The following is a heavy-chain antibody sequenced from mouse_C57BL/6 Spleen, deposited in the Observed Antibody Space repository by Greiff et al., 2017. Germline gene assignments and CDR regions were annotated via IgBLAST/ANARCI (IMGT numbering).Heavy chain of an antibody. Sequence: VQLQQPGTELVKPGASVQLSCKASGYTFTSYWMHWVKQRPGQGLEWIGTINPSNGGTNYNEKFKSKATLTVDKSSSTAYMQLSSLTSEDSAVYSCSKGVFSYWCFDVWGTGTTVTVSS. J-gene: IGHJ1*03. CDR1: GYTFTSYW. CDR2: INPSNGGT. V-gene: IGHV1-53*01. CDR3: SKGVFSYWCFDV.